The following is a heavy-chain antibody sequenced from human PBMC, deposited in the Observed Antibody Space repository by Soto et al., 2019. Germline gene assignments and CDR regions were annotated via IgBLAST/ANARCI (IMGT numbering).Heavy chain of an antibody. CDR1: GFTFSSYA. Sequence: GGSLRLSCAASGFTFSSYAMSWVRQAPGKGLEWVSAISGSGGSTYYADSVKGRFTISRDNSKNTLYLQMNSLRAEDTAVYYCAKTQDIVVVPAAMGMGYWGQGTLVTVSS. CDR3: AKTQDIVVVPAAMGMGY. D-gene: IGHD2-2*01. CDR2: ISGSGGST. V-gene: IGHV3-23*01. J-gene: IGHJ4*02.